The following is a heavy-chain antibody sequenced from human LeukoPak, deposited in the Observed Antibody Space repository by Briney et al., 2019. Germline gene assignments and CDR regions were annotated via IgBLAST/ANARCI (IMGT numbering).Heavy chain of an antibody. D-gene: IGHD4-17*01. CDR3: ARDSPLDDYGDFVYYYYYMDV. V-gene: IGHV1-69*13. J-gene: IGHJ6*03. CDR2: IIPIFGTA. CDR1: GGTFSSYA. Sequence: SVKVSCKASGGTFSSYAISWVRQAPGQGLEWMGGIIPIFGTANYAQKFQGRVTITADESTSTAYMELSSLRSEDTAVYYCARDSPLDDYGDFVYYYYYMDVWGKGTTVTVSS.